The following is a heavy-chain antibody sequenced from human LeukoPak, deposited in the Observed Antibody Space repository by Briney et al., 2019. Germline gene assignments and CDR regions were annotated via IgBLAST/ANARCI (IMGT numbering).Heavy chain of an antibody. J-gene: IGHJ4*02. CDR1: GHTLSELS. Sequence: ASAEVSCKVSGHTLSELSMDWVRQAPGKGLELVGNFVPAHGETRYAQQFQGRVTMTKDTPTETVYMELSSLKSADTAIYSCTMTLRFLEWLPPGDYWGQGSLVTVSS. D-gene: IGHD3-3*01. CDR3: TMTLRFLEWLPPGDY. V-gene: IGHV1-24*01. CDR2: FVPAHGET.